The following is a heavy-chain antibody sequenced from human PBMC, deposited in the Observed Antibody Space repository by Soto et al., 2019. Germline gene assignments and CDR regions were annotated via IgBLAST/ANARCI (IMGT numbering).Heavy chain of an antibody. CDR3: ASRPIGTTGLDP. CDR2: MNPNSGNT. CDR1: GYTFTSYD. D-gene: IGHD1-7*01. Sequence: ASVMVSCKASGYTFTSYDINWVRQATGQGLEWMGWMNPNSGNTGYAQKFQGRVTMTRNTSISTAYMELSSLRSEDTAVYYCASRPIGTTGLDPWGQGTLLTVSS. J-gene: IGHJ5*02. V-gene: IGHV1-8*01.